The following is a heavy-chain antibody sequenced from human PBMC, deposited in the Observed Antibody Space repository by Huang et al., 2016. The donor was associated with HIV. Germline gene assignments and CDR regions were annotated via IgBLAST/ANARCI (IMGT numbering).Heavy chain of an antibody. J-gene: IGHJ4*02. D-gene: IGHD1-26*01. CDR1: GFTVSSNY. CDR2: IYSDDST. Sequence: EVQLVESGGGLIQPGGSLRLSGAASGFTVSSNYISGVRPAPGKGLGWVSVIYSDDSTYFADSVKGRFTISRDNSKNTLYLQMNSLRAEDTAVYYCAAQWELRGGVDFWGQGTLVTVSS. V-gene: IGHV3-53*01. CDR3: AAQWELRGGVDF.